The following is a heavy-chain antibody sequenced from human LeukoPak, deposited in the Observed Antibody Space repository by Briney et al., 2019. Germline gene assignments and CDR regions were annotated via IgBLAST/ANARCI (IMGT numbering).Heavy chain of an antibody. J-gene: IGHJ4*02. CDR1: GFSFSTSW. CDR3: ARGGSPFY. CDR2: ISGDGTTT. Sequence: GGSLRPSCVASGFSFSTSWMPGVRQDPGRGLVWVSRISGDGTTTTYADSVKGRFTISRGNAKNTVFLQMNSLSTEDTAVYYCARGGSPFYWGQGSLVTVSP. V-gene: IGHV3-74*01. D-gene: IGHD3-10*01.